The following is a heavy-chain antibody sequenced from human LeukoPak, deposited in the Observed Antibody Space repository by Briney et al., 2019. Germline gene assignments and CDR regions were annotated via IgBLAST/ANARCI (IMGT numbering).Heavy chain of an antibody. CDR3: ARGHIVATTGLDY. J-gene: IGHJ4*02. Sequence: WETLSLTCTVSGGSISSSSYYWGWIRQPLGKGLEWIGSIYYSGSTYYNPSLKSRVTISVDKSKNQFSLKLSSVTAADTAVYYCARGHIVATTGLDYWGQGTLVTVSS. V-gene: IGHV4-39*01. CDR2: IYYSGST. CDR1: GGSISSSSYY. D-gene: IGHD5-12*01.